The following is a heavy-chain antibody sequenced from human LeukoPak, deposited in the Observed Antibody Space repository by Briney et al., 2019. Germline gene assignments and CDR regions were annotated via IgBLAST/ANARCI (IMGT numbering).Heavy chain of an antibody. V-gene: IGHV4-59*01. CDR3: ARGHYYYYYGMDV. CDR2: IYYSGST. Sequence: SETLSLTCTVSGGSISSYYWSWIRQPPGKGLEWIGYIYYSGSTNYNPSLKSRVTISVDTSKNQFSLKLSSVTAADTAVYYCARGHYYYYYGMDVWGQGTTVTVSS. J-gene: IGHJ6*02. CDR1: GGSISSYY.